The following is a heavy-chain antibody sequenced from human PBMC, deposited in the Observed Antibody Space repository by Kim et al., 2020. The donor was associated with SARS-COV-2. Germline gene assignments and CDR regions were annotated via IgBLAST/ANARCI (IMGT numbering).Heavy chain of an antibody. V-gene: IGHV5-10-1*01. J-gene: IGHJ5*02. CDR2: YT. D-gene: IGHD5-12*01. CDR3: ASGLHGWFDP. Sequence: YTNYSPSFQGHVTISADKSISTAYLQWSSLKASDTAMYYCASGLHGWFDPWGQGTLVTVSS.